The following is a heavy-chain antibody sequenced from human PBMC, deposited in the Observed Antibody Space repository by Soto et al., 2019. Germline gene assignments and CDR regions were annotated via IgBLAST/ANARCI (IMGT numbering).Heavy chain of an antibody. CDR2: ISAYNGNT. D-gene: IGHD3-22*01. V-gene: IGHV1-18*01. CDR3: ARDRKYYYDSSGYSDFDY. Sequence: GVSVKVSCKASGYTFTSYGISWVRQAPGQGLEWMGWISAYNGNTNYAQKLQGRVTMTTDTSTSTAYMELRSLRSDDTAVYYCARDRKYYYDSSGYSDFDYWGQGTLVTVSS. J-gene: IGHJ4*02. CDR1: GYTFTSYG.